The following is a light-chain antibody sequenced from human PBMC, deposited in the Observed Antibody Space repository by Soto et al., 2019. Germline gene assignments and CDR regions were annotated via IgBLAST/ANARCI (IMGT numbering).Light chain of an antibody. V-gene: IGLV2-14*01. Sequence: QSALAQPASVSGSPGQSITISCTGTSSDVGGYNSVSWYQQHPDKAPKLMIYDVTTRPSGVSNRFSGSKSGNTASLTISGLQADDEADYYCSSYTNSNTVLFGGGTQLTVL. J-gene: IGLJ2*01. CDR1: SSDVGGYNS. CDR2: DVT. CDR3: SSYTNSNTVL.